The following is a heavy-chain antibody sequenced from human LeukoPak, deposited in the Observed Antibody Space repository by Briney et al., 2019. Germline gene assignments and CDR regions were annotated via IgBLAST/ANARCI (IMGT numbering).Heavy chain of an antibody. CDR2: VYYSGST. D-gene: IGHD3-16*02. V-gene: IGHV4-39*01. CDR3: ASSGFRLGELSHNFDY. Sequence: SETLSLTCTVSGGSISSSSYYWDWIRQPPGKGLEWIGSVYYSGSTYYNPSLKSRVTISVDTSKNPLSLKLSSATAADTAVYYCASSGFRLGELSHNFDYWGQGTLVTVSS. CDR1: GGSISSSSYY. J-gene: IGHJ4*02.